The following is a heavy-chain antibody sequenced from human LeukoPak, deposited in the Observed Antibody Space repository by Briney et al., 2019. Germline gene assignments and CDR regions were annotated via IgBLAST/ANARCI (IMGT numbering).Heavy chain of an antibody. Sequence: SETLSLTCTVSGGSISSYYWSWLRQPPGKGLEWIAYVSYTGDTNYNPSLKSRVTISLDTSRNQFSLKLTSMTAADTAVYYCARGRRYFDYWGQGMLVTVSS. CDR2: VSYTGDT. V-gene: IGHV4-59*01. J-gene: IGHJ4*02. CDR1: GGSISSYY. CDR3: ARGRRYFDY.